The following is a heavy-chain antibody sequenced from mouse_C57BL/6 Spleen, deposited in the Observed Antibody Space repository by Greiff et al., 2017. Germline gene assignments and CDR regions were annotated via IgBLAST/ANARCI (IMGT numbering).Heavy chain of an antibody. CDR2: IYPGDGDT. J-gene: IGHJ2*01. CDR3: ARGEITTVDFDY. V-gene: IGHV1-80*01. CDR1: GYAFSSYW. D-gene: IGHD1-1*01. Sequence: QVQLQQSGAELVKPGASVKISCKASGYAFSSYWMNWVKQRPGKGLEWIGQIYPGDGDTNYNGKFKGKATLTADKSSSTAYMRLSSLTSEDSAVYFCARGEITTVDFDYWGQGTTLTVSS.